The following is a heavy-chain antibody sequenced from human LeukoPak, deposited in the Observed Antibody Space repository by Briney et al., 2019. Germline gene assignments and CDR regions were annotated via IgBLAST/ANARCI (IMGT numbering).Heavy chain of an antibody. D-gene: IGHD6-19*01. CDR1: GYSFSSYG. V-gene: IGHV1-18*01. Sequence: GASVKVSCKASGYSFSSYGITWVRQAPGQGLEWMGWLSAKNGYTNFAQEVQDRITLTRDTSTSTAYMELRSLRPDDTAVYYCAREGIAWSFDNWGQGTLVTVSS. CDR2: LSAKNGYT. CDR3: AREGIAWSFDN. J-gene: IGHJ4*02.